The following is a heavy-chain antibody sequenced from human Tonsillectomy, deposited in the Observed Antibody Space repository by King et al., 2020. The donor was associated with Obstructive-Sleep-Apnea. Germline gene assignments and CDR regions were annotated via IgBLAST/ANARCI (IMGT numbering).Heavy chain of an antibody. CDR1: GGSFSGYH. V-gene: IGHV4-34*01. D-gene: IGHD6-13*01. J-gene: IGHJ4*02. CDR2: INQDGGT. Sequence: HVQLQQWGAGLLKPSETLSLTCAVSGGSFSGYHWSWIRQPPGKGLEWIGEINQDGGTRYIPSLKTRVTMSIDTSKNQFSLRLSSVTAADTAVYYCARGDIAVAGTGAGMDYWGQGTLVTVSS. CDR3: ARGDIAVAGTGAGMDY.